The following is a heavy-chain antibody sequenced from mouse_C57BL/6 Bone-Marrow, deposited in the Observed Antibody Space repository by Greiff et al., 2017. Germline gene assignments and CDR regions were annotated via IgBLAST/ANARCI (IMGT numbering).Heavy chain of an antibody. CDR1: GYTFTSYW. D-gene: IGHD1-1*01. V-gene: IGHV1-74*01. CDR3: AITIYYYGSSYCY. CDR2: IHPSDSDT. Sequence: QVQLQQPGAELVKPGASVKVSCKASGYTFTSYWMHWVKQRPGQGLEWIGRIHPSDSDTNYNQKFKGKATLTVDKSSSTAYMQLISLTSEDSAVYYCAITIYYYGSSYCYWGQGTTLTVSS. J-gene: IGHJ2*01.